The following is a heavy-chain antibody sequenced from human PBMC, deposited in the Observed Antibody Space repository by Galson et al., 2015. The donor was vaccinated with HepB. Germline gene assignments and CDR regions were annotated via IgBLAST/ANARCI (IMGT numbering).Heavy chain of an antibody. J-gene: IGHJ4*02. D-gene: IGHD6-13*01. CDR2: ISYDGSNK. CDR1: GFTFSSYA. V-gene: IGHV3-30*04. Sequence: SLRLSCAASGFTFSSYAMHWVRQAPGKGLEWVAVISYDGSNKYYADSVKGRFTISRDNSKNTLYLQMNSLRAEDTAVYYCARDKGGAGTLDYWGQGTLVTVSS. CDR3: ARDKGGAGTLDY.